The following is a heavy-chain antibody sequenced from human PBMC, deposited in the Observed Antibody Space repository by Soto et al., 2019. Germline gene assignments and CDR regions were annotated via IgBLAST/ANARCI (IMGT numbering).Heavy chain of an antibody. CDR2: ISHTGST. D-gene: IGHD3-9*01. CDR1: PGSNSDNH. V-gene: IGHV4-59*01. CDR3: ARAVRYIDWDNWFDP. Sequence: SVTLSGTCTLSPGSNSDNHCSWIQQPPGKGLEWIGHISHTGSTNYNSSLKIRVTRSVDTWKIHCSLKLSSLTAADTAVSYCARAVRYIDWDNWFDPWRQGTLVTASS. J-gene: IGHJ5*02.